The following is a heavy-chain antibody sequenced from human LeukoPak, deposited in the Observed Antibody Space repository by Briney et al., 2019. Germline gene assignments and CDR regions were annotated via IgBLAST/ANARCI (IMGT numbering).Heavy chain of an antibody. CDR3: AKGKGITMDYAFDI. CDR2: ISGSGDTT. V-gene: IGHV3-23*01. J-gene: IGHJ3*02. Sequence: GGSLRLSCAASGFTFSSYVMTWVRRAPGEGLEWVSAISGSGDTTYYADSVKGRFTISRDNSKNTLYLQMNSLRVEDTAIYYCAKGKGITMDYAFDIWGQGTMVTVSS. D-gene: IGHD3-10*01. CDR1: GFTFSSYV.